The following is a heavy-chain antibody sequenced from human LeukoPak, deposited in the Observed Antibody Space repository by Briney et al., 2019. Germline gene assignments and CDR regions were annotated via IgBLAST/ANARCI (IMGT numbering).Heavy chain of an antibody. J-gene: IGHJ4*02. V-gene: IGHV3-30-3*01. D-gene: IGHD5-24*01. CDR3: ARDGDGYNTLYYFDY. Sequence: QPGRSLRLSCAASGFTFSSYAMHWVRQAPGKGLEWVAVISYDGSNKYYADSVKGRFTISRDNSKNTLYLQMNSLRAEYTAVYYCARDGDGYNTLYYFDYWGQGTLVTVSS. CDR1: GFTFSSYA. CDR2: ISYDGSNK.